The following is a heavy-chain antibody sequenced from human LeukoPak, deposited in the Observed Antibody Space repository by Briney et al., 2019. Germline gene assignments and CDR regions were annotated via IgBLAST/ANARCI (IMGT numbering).Heavy chain of an antibody. CDR3: VRVLPVTLDP. V-gene: IGHV3-33*08. Sequence: GGSLRLSCAASRFTFSSYAMSWVRQAPGKGLEWVALVWSDGNGKFYADSVKDRSTISRDNPKNTLYLQMNSLRAEDTAVYYCVRVLPVTLDPWRMGHMVTVSS. D-gene: IGHD4-17*01. CDR1: RFTFSSYA. J-gene: IGHJ5*02. CDR2: VWSDGNGK.